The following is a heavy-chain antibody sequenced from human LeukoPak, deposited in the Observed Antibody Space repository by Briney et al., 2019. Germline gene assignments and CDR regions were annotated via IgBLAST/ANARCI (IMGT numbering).Heavy chain of an antibody. CDR2: INHSGST. CDR3: ARGHGNYYDSSGSYFDY. J-gene: IGHJ4*02. Sequence: SETLSLTCAVYCGSFSGYYWSWIRQPPGKGLEWIGEINHSGSTNYNPSLKSRVTISVDTSKNQFSLKLSSVTAADTAVYYCARGHGNYYDSSGSYFDYWGQGTLVTVSS. V-gene: IGHV4-34*01. D-gene: IGHD3-22*01. CDR1: CGSFSGYY.